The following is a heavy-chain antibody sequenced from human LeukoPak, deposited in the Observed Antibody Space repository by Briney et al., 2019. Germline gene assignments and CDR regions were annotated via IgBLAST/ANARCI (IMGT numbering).Heavy chain of an antibody. J-gene: IGHJ5*02. CDR2: ISGSGGST. CDR3: VSDLCGGDDQ. D-gene: IGHD3-3*01. Sequence: PGGSLRLSCAASGFIFSNYGMSWVRQAPGKGLEWVSGISGSGGSTYYADSVKGRFTISRDNAKDTLYLQMSSLRDEDTAVYYCVSDLCGGDDQWGRGTLVTVSS. CDR1: GFIFSNYG. V-gene: IGHV3-23*01.